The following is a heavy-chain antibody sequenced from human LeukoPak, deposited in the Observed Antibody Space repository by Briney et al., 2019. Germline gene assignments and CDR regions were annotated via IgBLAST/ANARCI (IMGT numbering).Heavy chain of an antibody. CDR1: GCTFTSYH. CDR2: INPSGGST. CDR3: AKLAAAGTAHYYFDY. J-gene: IGHJ4*02. Sequence: EASVKVSCKASGCTFTSYHMHWVRQAPGQGLEIMGIINPSGGSTTYAQKFQGRVTMTRDTSTSTVYMELSSLRSEDTAVYYCAKLAAAGTAHYYFDYWGQGTLVTVSS. V-gene: IGHV1-46*01. D-gene: IGHD6-13*01.